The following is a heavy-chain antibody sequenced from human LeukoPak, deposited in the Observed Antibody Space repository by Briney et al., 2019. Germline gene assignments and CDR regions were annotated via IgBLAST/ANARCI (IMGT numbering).Heavy chain of an antibody. J-gene: IGHJ4*02. Sequence: SETLSLTCTVSGDSISSYYWSWIRQPPGKGLEWIGYFYYSGSTNYNPSLKSRVTISVDTSKNQFSLKLSSVTAADTAVYYCAREDGAGVGGVIDCWGQGTLVTVSS. CDR3: AREDGAGVGGVIDC. CDR1: GDSISSYY. V-gene: IGHV4-59*01. CDR2: FYYSGST. D-gene: IGHD1-26*01.